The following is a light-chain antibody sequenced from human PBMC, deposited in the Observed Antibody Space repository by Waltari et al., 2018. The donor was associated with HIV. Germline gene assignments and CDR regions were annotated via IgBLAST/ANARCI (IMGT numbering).Light chain of an antibody. CDR2: YDK. CDR1: NISRKS. J-gene: IGLJ3*02. V-gene: IGLV3-21*04. CDR3: QVWDGGSDDPVV. Sequence: SYVLTQPPSVSVAPGQTANIPCGGDNISRKSVHWYQHKPGQAPLWVMYYDKDRPSGIPERFSGSNSGSTATLIISRVEAGDEADYYCQVWDGGSDDPVVFGGGTKLTVV.